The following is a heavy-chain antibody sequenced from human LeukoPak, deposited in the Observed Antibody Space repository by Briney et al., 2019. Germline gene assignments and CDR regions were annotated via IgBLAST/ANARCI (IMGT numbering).Heavy chain of an antibody. V-gene: IGHV1-69*04. CDR2: IIPILGIA. CDR1: GGTFSSYA. Sequence: SVKVSCKASGGTFSSYAISWVRQAPGQGLEWMGRIIPILGIANYAQKFQDRVTITADKSTSTAYMELSSLRSEDTAVYYCARDADMRGSYGKDYWGQGPLVTVSS. D-gene: IGHD1-26*01. CDR3: ARDADMRGSYGKDY. J-gene: IGHJ4*02.